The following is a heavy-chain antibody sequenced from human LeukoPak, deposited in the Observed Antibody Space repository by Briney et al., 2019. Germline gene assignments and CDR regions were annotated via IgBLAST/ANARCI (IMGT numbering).Heavy chain of an antibody. V-gene: IGHV4-39*07. Sequence: PSETLSLTCTVSGGSISRSSYYWGWIRQPPGKRLEWIGSIYYSGGTYYNPSLKSRVTISVDTSKNQFSPKLSSVTAADTAVYYCARGEDTDMVILSFDYCGQGTLVTVSS. CDR2: IYYSGGT. D-gene: IGHD5-18*01. CDR1: GGSISRSSYY. J-gene: IGHJ4*02. CDR3: ARGEDTDMVILSFDY.